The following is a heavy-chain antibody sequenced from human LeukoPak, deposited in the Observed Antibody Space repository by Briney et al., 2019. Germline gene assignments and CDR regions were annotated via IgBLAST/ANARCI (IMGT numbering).Heavy chain of an antibody. D-gene: IGHD1-26*01. J-gene: IGHJ4*02. CDR2: INHSGST. Sequence: SETLSLTCAVYGGSFSGYYWSWIRQPPGKGLEWIGEINHSGSTNYNPSLKSRVTISVDRSKNQFSLKLSSVTAADTAVYYCARDTIFGGSYYGDFDYWGQGTLVTVSS. CDR1: GGSFSGYY. CDR3: ARDTIFGGSYYGDFDY. V-gene: IGHV4-34*01.